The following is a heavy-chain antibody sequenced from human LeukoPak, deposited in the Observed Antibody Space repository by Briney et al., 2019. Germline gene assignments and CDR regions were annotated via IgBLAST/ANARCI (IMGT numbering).Heavy chain of an antibody. CDR2: ISATTIYT. CDR3: ARIGLGRDAYNSFDF. CDR1: GFTFSNYD. D-gene: IGHD5-24*01. V-gene: IGHV3-21*01. J-gene: IGHJ4*02. Sequence: PGGSLRPSCTASGFTFSNYDMTWVRKAPGKGLEWVSSISATTIYTISDDSVRGRFTISGANVENSLFLLMSNLRGEDTGVYFCARIGLGRDAYNSFDFWGQGTLVTVAS.